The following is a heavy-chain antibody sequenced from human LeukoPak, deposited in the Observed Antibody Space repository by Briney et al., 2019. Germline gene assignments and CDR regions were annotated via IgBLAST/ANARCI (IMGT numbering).Heavy chain of an antibody. V-gene: IGHV3-23*01. Sequence: GGSLRLSCAASGFTFSSYAMSWVRQAPGKGLEWVSAISGSGGSTYYADSVKGRLTISRDNSKNTLYLQMNSLRAEDTAVYYCAKSRSGRTAFDYWGQGTLVTVSS. J-gene: IGHJ4*02. CDR3: AKSRSGRTAFDY. D-gene: IGHD2-15*01. CDR2: ISGSGGST. CDR1: GFTFSSYA.